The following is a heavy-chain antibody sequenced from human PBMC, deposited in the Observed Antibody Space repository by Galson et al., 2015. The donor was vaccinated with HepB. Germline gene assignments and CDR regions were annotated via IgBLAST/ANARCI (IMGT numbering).Heavy chain of an antibody. CDR2: FDPEDGET. J-gene: IGHJ6*02. V-gene: IGHV1-24*01. Sequence: SVKVSCKVSGYTLTELSMHWVRQAPGKGLEWMGGFDPEDGETIYAQKFQGRVTMTEDTSTDTAYMELSSLRSEDTAVYYCATKRYYYDSSGYFDYGMDVWGQGTTVTVSS. CDR1: GYTLTELS. D-gene: IGHD3-22*01. CDR3: ATKRYYYDSSGYFDYGMDV.